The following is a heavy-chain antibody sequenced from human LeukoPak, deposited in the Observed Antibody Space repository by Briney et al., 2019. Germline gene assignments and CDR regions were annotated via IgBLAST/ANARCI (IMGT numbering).Heavy chain of an antibody. CDR2: INHSGST. J-gene: IGHJ4*02. CDR1: GGSFSDYY. D-gene: IGHD3-10*01. CDR3: ARDSDPRGRFDY. V-gene: IGHV4-34*01. Sequence: SETLSLTCGVYGGSFSDYYWSWIRQPPGKGLEWIGEINHSGSTNYNPTLKSRVTISVDTSKNQFSLKLSSVTAADTAVYYCARDSDPRGRFDYWGQGTLVTVSS.